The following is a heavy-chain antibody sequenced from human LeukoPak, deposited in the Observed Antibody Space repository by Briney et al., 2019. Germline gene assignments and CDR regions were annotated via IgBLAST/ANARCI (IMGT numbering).Heavy chain of an antibody. CDR2: IYYSGST. CDR1: GGSISSYY. D-gene: IGHD3-22*01. Sequence: SETLSLTCTVSGGSISSYYWSWIRQPPGKGLEWIGYIYYSGSTYYNPSLKSRVTISVDTSKNQFSLKLSSVTAADTAVYYCARVSSSGYYYVDYWGQGTLVTVSS. CDR3: ARVSSSGYYYVDY. J-gene: IGHJ4*02. V-gene: IGHV4-59*12.